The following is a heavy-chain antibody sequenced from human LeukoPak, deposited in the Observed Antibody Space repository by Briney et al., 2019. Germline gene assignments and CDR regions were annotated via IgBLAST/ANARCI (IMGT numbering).Heavy chain of an antibody. J-gene: IGHJ5*02. CDR3: AREGAAAGSNWFDP. D-gene: IGHD6-13*01. Sequence: PGGSLSLSCAASGFTVRSNSLSRFRQAPGKGLERVSVIYSGGDTYSADSVKGRFTISRDNSKNTLYLQMNSLRAEDTAVYYCAREGAAAGSNWFDPWGQGTLVTVSS. CDR1: GFTVRSNS. CDR2: IYSGGDT. V-gene: IGHV3-53*01.